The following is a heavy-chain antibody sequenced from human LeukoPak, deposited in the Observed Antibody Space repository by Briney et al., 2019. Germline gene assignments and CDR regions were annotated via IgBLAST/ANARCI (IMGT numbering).Heavy chain of an antibody. Sequence: SETLSLTCTVSGGSIISYYWSWIRQPPGEGLEWIGYIYYSGSTNYNPSLKSRVTISVDTSKNQFSLKLSSVTAADTAVYYCARDSHPDYGGTISLDAFDIWGQGTMVTVSS. D-gene: IGHD4-23*01. CDR2: IYYSGST. CDR1: GGSIISYY. CDR3: ARDSHPDYGGTISLDAFDI. J-gene: IGHJ3*02. V-gene: IGHV4-59*01.